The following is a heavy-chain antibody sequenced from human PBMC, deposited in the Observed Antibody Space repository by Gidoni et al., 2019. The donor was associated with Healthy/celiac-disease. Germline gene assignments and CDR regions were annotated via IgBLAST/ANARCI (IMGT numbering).Heavy chain of an antibody. Sequence: EVQLVESGGGLVQPGGSLRLSCAASGFTFSSYWMSWVRQAPGKGLEWVSNRKQDGSEKYYVDSVKGRFTISRNNAKNSLYLQMNSLRAEDTAVYYCARDGVSYDYVWGSYRYESSGYYFDYWGQGTLVTVSS. CDR2: RKQDGSEK. CDR3: ARDGVSYDYVWGSYRYESSGYYFDY. V-gene: IGHV3-7*03. CDR1: GFTFSSYW. J-gene: IGHJ4*02. D-gene: IGHD3-16*02.